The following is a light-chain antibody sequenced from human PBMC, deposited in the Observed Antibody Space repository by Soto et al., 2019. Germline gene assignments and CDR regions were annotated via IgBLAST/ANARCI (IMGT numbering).Light chain of an antibody. CDR2: AAS. Sequence: DIQMTQSPSSLSASVGDRVTIACRASQTISRHLSWFQQKPGKAPKVLIYAASSVRSGVPSRFSGSGSETDFTLTISSLQPEDSATYYCQQTYITPWTFGQGTKVDIK. V-gene: IGKV1-39*01. CDR3: QQTYITPWT. CDR1: QTISRH. J-gene: IGKJ1*01.